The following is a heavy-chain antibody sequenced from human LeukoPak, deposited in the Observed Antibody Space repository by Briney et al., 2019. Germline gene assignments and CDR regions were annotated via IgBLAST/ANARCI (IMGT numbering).Heavy chain of an antibody. D-gene: IGHD5-24*01. V-gene: IGHV3-21*01. J-gene: IGHJ4*02. CDR3: ARGGWLQLRYFDY. Sequence: PGGSLRLSCAASGFTFSSYAMNWVRQAPGKGLEWVSSISSSSSYIYYADSVKGRFTISRDNAKNSLYLQMNSLRAEDTAVYYCARGGWLQLRYFDYWGQGTLVTVSS. CDR2: ISSSSSYI. CDR1: GFTFSSYA.